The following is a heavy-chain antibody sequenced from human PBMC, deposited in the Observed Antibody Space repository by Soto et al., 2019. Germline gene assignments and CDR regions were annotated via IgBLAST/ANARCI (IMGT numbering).Heavy chain of an antibody. V-gene: IGHV3-30-3*01. CDR3: APPGAAEFDY. D-gene: IGHD3-10*01. CDR1: GFTFSSYA. Sequence: PGGSLRLSCAASGFTFSSYAMHLVRQAPGKGLEWVAVISYDGSNKYYADSVKGRFTISRDNSKNTLYLQMNSLRAEDTAVYYCAPPGAAEFDYWGQGTLVTVSS. J-gene: IGHJ4*02. CDR2: ISYDGSNK.